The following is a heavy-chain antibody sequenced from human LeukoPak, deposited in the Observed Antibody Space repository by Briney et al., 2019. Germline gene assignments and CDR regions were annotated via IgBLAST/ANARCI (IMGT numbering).Heavy chain of an antibody. V-gene: IGHV3-21*01. Sequence: GGSLRLSCAASGFTFSSYSMNWVRRAPGKGLEWVSSISSSSSYIYYADSVKGRFTISRDNAKNSLYLQMNSLRAEDTAVYYCARVLVAGGSYSVWSWYFDYWGQGTLVTVSS. CDR3: ARVLVAGGSYSVWSWYFDY. CDR1: GFTFSSYS. J-gene: IGHJ4*02. D-gene: IGHD1-26*01. CDR2: ISSSSSYI.